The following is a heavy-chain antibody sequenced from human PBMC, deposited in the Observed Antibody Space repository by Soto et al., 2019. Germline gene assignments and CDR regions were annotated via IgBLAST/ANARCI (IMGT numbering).Heavy chain of an antibody. CDR1: GFTFSSYA. CDR2: ISGSGGST. J-gene: IGHJ4*02. CDR3: AKNKWEPSRSGLDY. Sequence: GGSLRLSCAASGFTFSSYAMSWVRQAPGKGLEWVSAISGSGGSTYYADSVKGRFTISRDNSKNTLYLQMNSLRAEDTAVYYWAKNKWEPSRSGLDYWGQGTLVTVSS. D-gene: IGHD1-26*01. V-gene: IGHV3-23*01.